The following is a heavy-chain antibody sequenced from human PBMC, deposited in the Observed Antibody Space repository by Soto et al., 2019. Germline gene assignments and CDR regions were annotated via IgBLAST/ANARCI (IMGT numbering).Heavy chain of an antibody. Sequence: EVQVVVSGGGLVQPGGSLKLSCAASGVTFSGSAMHWVRQASGKGLEWVGRIRSKANSYATAYGASVKGRSTMSRDDSKNTAYLQLHRLKTEDTAVYSCTTRGAGYNAAFDYWGQGPVVTVSS. D-gene: IGHD5-12*01. CDR3: TTRGAGYNAAFDY. CDR1: GVTFSGSA. J-gene: IGHJ4*02. V-gene: IGHV3-73*01. CDR2: IRSKANSYAT.